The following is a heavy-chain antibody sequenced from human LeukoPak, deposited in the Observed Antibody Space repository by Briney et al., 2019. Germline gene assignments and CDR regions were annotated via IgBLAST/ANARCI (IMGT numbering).Heavy chain of an antibody. J-gene: IGHJ4*02. D-gene: IGHD2-15*01. CDR2: IGTAGDT. CDR3: ARGPGSSRTGSADLDY. CDR1: GFTFSSYD. Sequence: PGGSLRLSCAASGFTFSSYDMHWVRQATGKGLEWVSAIGTAGDTYYPGSVKGRFTISRENAKNSLYLQMNSLRAEGTAVYYCARGPGSSRTGSADLDYWGQGTLVTVSS. V-gene: IGHV3-13*01.